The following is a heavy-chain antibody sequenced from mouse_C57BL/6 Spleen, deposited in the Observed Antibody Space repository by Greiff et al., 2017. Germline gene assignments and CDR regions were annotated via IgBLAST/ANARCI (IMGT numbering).Heavy chain of an antibody. J-gene: IGHJ4*01. CDR2: INPSSGYT. CDR3: ARIYDGYPYYAMDY. V-gene: IGHV1-7*01. CDR1: GYTFTSYW. D-gene: IGHD2-3*01. Sequence: QVQLQQSGAELAKPGASVQLSCKASGYTFTSYWMHWVKQRPGQGLEWIGYINPSSGYTKYTQKFKDKATLPAEKSSRTAYMQLSSLTYEDSAVYYCARIYDGYPYYAMDYWGQGTSVTVSS.